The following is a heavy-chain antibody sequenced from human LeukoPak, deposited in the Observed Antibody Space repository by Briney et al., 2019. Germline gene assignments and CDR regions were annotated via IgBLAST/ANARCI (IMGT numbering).Heavy chain of an antibody. V-gene: IGHV3-7*01. CDR3: ARDRQVGSSWYVDY. Sequence: GGSLRLSCAASGFTFSGYWMSWVRQAPGKGLEWVANIKQDGSDKYYVDSVKGRFTISRDNANKSLYLQMNSLRAEDTAVYYCARDRQVGSSWYVDYWGQGTLVTVSP. J-gene: IGHJ4*02. CDR1: GFTFSGYW. CDR2: IKQDGSDK. D-gene: IGHD6-13*01.